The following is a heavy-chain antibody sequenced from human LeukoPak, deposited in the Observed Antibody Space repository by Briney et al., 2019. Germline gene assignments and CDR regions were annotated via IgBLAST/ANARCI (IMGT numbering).Heavy chain of an antibody. V-gene: IGHV3-23*01. Sequence: GGALRLSCAASGFTLSSHVISWGRPAPGKGLEWVSAVTTSGGTTYYADSVKGRFTISRDNSKNTLFLQMNSLRAEDTAVYYCAREGFDYWGQGTLVTVSS. CDR1: GFTLSSHV. CDR2: VTTSGGTT. CDR3: AREGFDY. J-gene: IGHJ4*02.